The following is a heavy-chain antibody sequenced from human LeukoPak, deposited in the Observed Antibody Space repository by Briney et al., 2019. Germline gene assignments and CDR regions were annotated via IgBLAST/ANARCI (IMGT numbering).Heavy chain of an antibody. Sequence: GGSLRLSCAASGFTFSSYDMHWVRQAPGKGLEWVAVIWYDGSNKYYADSVKGRFTISRDNSKNTVYLQMNSLRAEDTAVYYCARGGYAHYYGMDVWGQGTTVTVSS. CDR1: GFTFSSYD. J-gene: IGHJ6*02. D-gene: IGHD5-18*01. CDR3: ARGGYAHYYGMDV. V-gene: IGHV3-33*01. CDR2: IWYDGSNK.